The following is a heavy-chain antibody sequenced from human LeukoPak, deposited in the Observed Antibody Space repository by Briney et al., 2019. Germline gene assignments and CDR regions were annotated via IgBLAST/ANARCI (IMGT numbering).Heavy chain of an antibody. V-gene: IGHV5-51*01. D-gene: IGHD1-26*01. CDR1: GYSFTTNW. CDR3: ARRLSGTYSSSDDY. CDR2: IHPGDSDT. J-gene: IGHJ4*02. Sequence: GESLKISCKGSGYSFTTNWIAWVRQIPGKGLEWMGIIHPGDSDTRYSPSFQGQVTISADKSISTAYLQWSSLKASDTAMYYCARRLSGTYSSSDDYWGQGTLVTVSS.